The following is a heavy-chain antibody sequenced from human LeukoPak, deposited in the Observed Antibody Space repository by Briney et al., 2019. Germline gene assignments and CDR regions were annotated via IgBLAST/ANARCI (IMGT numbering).Heavy chain of an antibody. J-gene: IGHJ4*02. CDR3: ARDSPTTVTTDY. Sequence: GGSLRLSCAASGFTFSSYSMNWVRQAPGKGLEWVSYISSSSSTLYYADSVKGRFTISRDNAKNSLYLQMNSLRAEDTAVYYCARDSPTTVTTDYWGQGTLVTVSS. CDR1: GFTFSSYS. V-gene: IGHV3-48*01. CDR2: ISSSSSTL. D-gene: IGHD4-17*01.